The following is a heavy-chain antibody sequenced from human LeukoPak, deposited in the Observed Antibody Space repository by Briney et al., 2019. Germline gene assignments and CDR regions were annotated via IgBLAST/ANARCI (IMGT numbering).Heavy chain of an antibody. CDR2: IYTSGST. CDR3: ARGPYCGGDCYFDY. CDR1: GFTFSSYW. V-gene: IGHV4-59*10. J-gene: IGHJ4*02. Sequence: GSLRLSCAASGFTFSSYWMSWVRQAPGKGLEWIGRIYTSGSTNYNPSLKSRVTMSVDTSKNQFSLKLSSVTAADTAVYYCARGPYCGGDCYFDYWGQGTLVTVSS. D-gene: IGHD2-21*02.